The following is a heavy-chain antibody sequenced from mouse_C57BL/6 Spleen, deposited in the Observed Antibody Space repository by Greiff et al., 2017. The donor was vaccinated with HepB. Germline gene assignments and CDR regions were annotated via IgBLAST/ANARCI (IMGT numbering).Heavy chain of an antibody. D-gene: IGHD1-1*01. Sequence: EVQLQESGPGLVKPSQSLSLTCSVTGYSITSGYYWNWIRQFPGNKLEWMGYISYDGSNNYNPSLKNRISITRDTSKNQFFLKLNSVTTEDTATYYCASPIYYYGSSGWYFDVWGTGTTVTVSS. CDR3: ASPIYYYGSSGWYFDV. J-gene: IGHJ1*03. CDR2: ISYDGSN. CDR1: GYSITSGYY. V-gene: IGHV3-6*01.